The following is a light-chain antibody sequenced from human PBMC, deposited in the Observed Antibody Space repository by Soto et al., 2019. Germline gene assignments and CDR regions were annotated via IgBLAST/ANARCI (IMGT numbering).Light chain of an antibody. Sequence: IHLTQSPSSLSASXGDSVTINYRDSYGIYSYLASYQQKPGXAPKLLXDWSSTLQGVGPSRFSRSGSVTDFTRTISSLQPEDFATYYCQQLNSYPFTFGGGTKVDIK. CDR1: YGIYSY. V-gene: IGKV1-9*01. CDR3: QQLNSYPFT. J-gene: IGKJ4*01. CDR2: WSS.